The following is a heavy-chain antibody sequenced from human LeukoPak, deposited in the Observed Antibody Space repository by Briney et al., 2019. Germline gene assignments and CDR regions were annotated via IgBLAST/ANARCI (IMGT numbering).Heavy chain of an antibody. V-gene: IGHV4-59*01. J-gene: IGHJ4*02. D-gene: IGHD6-19*01. CDR1: GGSFSGYY. Sequence: SETLSLTCAVYGGSFSGYYWSWIRQPPGKGLEWIGYIYYSETTNWNPSLKSRVTISVDTSKNQFSLKLNSVTAADTAVYYCASSSNGWSHFDYWGQGTLVTVSS. CDR3: ASSSNGWSHFDY. CDR2: IYYSETT.